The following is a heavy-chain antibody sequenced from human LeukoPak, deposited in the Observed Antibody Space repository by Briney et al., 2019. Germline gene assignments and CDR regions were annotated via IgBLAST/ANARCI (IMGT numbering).Heavy chain of an antibody. V-gene: IGHV3-72*01. Sequence: PGGSLRLSCAASGFSFSDRYVDWVRQAPGKGLEWVGRIRNKANSYTTEYAASVTGRFNISRDESKNSVYLQMNSLKTEDTAVYYCLRSSYSSGWFGDYWGQGILVTVSS. CDR2: IRNKANSYTT. J-gene: IGHJ4*02. D-gene: IGHD6-19*01. CDR1: GFSFSDRY. CDR3: LRSSYSSGWFGDY.